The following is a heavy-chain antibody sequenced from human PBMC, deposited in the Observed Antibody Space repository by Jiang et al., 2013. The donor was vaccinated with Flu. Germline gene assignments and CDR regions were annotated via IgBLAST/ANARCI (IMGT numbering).Heavy chain of an antibody. J-gene: IGHJ5*02. CDR1: GYSFTSYW. CDR3: ARPTDGSGNSKWFDP. CDR2: IDPLDSYT. D-gene: IGHD3-10*01. Sequence: QLVESGAEVKKPGESLKISCKGSGYSFTSYWITWVRQMPGKGLEWMGNIDPLDSYTKYSPSFQGHVTISTDNSISTAYLQWSSLKASDSAMYYCARPTDGSGNSKWFDPWGQGTLVTVSS. V-gene: IGHV5-10-1*01.